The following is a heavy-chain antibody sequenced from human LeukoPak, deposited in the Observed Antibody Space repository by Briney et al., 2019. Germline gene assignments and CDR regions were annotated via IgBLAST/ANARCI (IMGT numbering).Heavy chain of an antibody. D-gene: IGHD2-2*01. Sequence: SQTLSLTCVVSGGSISSGGYSWSWIRQPPGKGLEWIGYIYHSGSTYYNPSLKSRVTISVDRSKNQFSLKLSSVTAADTAVYYCARDMRYCSSTSCTNWFDPWGQGTLVTVSS. CDR1: GGSISSGGYS. V-gene: IGHV4-30-2*01. CDR3: ARDMRYCSSTSCTNWFDP. CDR2: IYHSGST. J-gene: IGHJ5*02.